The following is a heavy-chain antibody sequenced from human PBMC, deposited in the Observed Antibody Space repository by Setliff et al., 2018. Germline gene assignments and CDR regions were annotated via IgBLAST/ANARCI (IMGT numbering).Heavy chain of an antibody. Sequence: PSETLSLTCNVYGASVINYYWNWIRQSAGGGLGWLGRIYSDGRSSYNPSLKSRISMSLDASKNEIFLKMSSLTAADTARYYCVRVGREYGDSGGHDAFRNWGQGKMVTVSS. J-gene: IGHJ1*01. CDR1: GASVINYY. V-gene: IGHV4-4*07. CDR2: IYSDGRS. D-gene: IGHD4-17*01. CDR3: VRVGREYGDSGGHDAFRN.